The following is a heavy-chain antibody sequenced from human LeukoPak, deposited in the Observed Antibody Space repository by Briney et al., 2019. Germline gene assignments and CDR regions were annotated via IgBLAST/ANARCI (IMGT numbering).Heavy chain of an antibody. D-gene: IGHD4-11*01. Sequence: PSETLSLTCAVSGGFISSGNWWGWFRQPPGKGLEWIGEIHHSVGTNYNPSLKSRVAIPMDKSKNQFSLDVTSVTAADTAMYYCARKGPATIADYWGRGTLVTVSS. CDR2: IHHSVGT. CDR1: GGFISSGNW. J-gene: IGHJ4*02. CDR3: ARKGPATIADY. V-gene: IGHV4-4*02.